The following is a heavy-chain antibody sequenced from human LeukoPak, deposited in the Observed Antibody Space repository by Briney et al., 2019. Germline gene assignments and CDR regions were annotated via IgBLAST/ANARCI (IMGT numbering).Heavy chain of an antibody. D-gene: IGHD1-26*01. Sequence: PGGSLRVSCAASGFTFSSYGMSWVRQAPGKGLEWVSAISGSGSSTYYADSVKGRFTISRDNSKNTLYLQMNSLRAEDTAVYYCAKDPRILVGATHFDNWGQGTLVTVSS. CDR1: GFTFSSYG. J-gene: IGHJ4*02. CDR2: ISGSGSST. V-gene: IGHV3-23*01. CDR3: AKDPRILVGATHFDN.